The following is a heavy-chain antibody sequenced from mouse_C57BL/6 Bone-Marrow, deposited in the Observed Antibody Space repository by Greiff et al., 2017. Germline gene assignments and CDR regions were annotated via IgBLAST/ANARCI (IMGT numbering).Heavy chain of an antibody. Sequence: QVQLQQPGTELVKPGASVKLSCKASGYTFTSYWMHWVKQRPGQGLEWIGNINPSNGGTNYNEKFKSKATLTVDKSSSTAYMQLSSLTSEDSAVYYCARHYYGSSYPFYYAMDYWGQGTSVTVSS. V-gene: IGHV1-53*01. CDR1: GYTFTSYW. CDR2: INPSNGGT. CDR3: ARHYYGSSYPFYYAMDY. J-gene: IGHJ4*01. D-gene: IGHD1-1*01.